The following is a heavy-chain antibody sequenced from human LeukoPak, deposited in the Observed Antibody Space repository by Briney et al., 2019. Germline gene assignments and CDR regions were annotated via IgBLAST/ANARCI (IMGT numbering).Heavy chain of an antibody. CDR2: INPRGAT. Sequence: SETLSLTCAVYGGSFSTYYWSWIRQSPGKGLEWIGEINPRGATNYNPSVKGRVTMSVDTSKNQFSLRVRSVTAADTAVYYCAGGATLSEAGYFDYWGQGTLVTVSS. D-gene: IGHD2-15*01. J-gene: IGHJ4*03. CDR1: GGSFSTYY. CDR3: AGGATLSEAGYFDY. V-gene: IGHV4-34*01.